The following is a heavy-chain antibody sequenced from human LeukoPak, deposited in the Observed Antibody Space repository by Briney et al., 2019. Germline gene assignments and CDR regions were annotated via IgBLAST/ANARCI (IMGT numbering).Heavy chain of an antibody. J-gene: IGHJ4*02. CDR2: IYYSGST. D-gene: IGHD3-10*01. CDR1: GGSISDYY. V-gene: IGHV4-30-4*08. CDR3: ASGITMVRGVTPVDY. Sequence: SETLSLTCAVSGGSISDYYWSWIRQPPGKGLEWIGYIYYSGSTYYNPSLKSRVTISVDTSKNQFSLKLSSVTAADTAVYYCASGITMVRGVTPVDYWGQGTLVTVSS.